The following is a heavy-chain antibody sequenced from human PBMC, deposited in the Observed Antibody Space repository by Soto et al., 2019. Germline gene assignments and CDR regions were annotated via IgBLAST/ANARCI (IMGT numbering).Heavy chain of an antibody. CDR3: AGVFNNYGDDVTYYYYGMYV. CDR2: ISAYNGNT. J-gene: IGHJ6*02. D-gene: IGHD4-17*01. V-gene: IGHV1-18*01. Sequence: QVQLVQSGAEVKKPGASVKVSCKASGYTFTSYGIIWVRQAPGQGLEWMGWISAYNGNTNYAQKLQGRVTMTTDTSTSTAYMELRSLRSDDTAVYYCAGVFNNYGDDVTYYYYGMYVWGRGTTVTFS. CDR1: GYTFTSYG.